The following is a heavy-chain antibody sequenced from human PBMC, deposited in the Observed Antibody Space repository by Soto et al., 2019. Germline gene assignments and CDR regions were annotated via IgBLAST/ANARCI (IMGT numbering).Heavy chain of an antibody. CDR3: ARGDLLSCDY. J-gene: IGHJ4*02. Sequence: QVQLVQSGAEVKKPGASVKVSCKASGYTFTSYAMHWVRQAPGQRLEWMGWINAGNGNTKYSQKCQGRVTITRDTSASTAYMELSSLRSEDTAVYFFARGDLLSCDYWGQGTLVTVSS. V-gene: IGHV1-3*01. CDR1: GYTFTSYA. CDR2: INAGNGNT. D-gene: IGHD1-26*01.